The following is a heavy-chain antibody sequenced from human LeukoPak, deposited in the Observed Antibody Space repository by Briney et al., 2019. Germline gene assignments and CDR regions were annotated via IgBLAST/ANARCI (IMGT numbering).Heavy chain of an antibody. Sequence: PGGSLRLSCAASGFTFSDYYMSWIRQAPGKGLEWVSYISSSGSTIYYADSVKGRLTISRDNSKNTLYMEMSSLRPEDTAVYYCARPVDNGSGSYFYSFDYWGQGTLVTVSS. J-gene: IGHJ4*02. CDR1: GFTFSDYY. D-gene: IGHD3-10*01. V-gene: IGHV3-11*04. CDR2: ISSSGSTI. CDR3: ARPVDNGSGSYFYSFDY.